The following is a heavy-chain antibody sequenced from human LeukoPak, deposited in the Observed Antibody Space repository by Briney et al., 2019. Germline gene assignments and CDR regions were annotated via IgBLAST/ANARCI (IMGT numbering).Heavy chain of an antibody. CDR1: GFTFSSYA. D-gene: IGHD2-21*01. Sequence: PGGSLRLSCAASGFTFSSYAMHWVRQAPGKGLEWVAVISYDGSNKYYADSVKGRFTISRDNSKNTLFLQMNRLRDDDTAVYYCAKVDCGATGCRRFDLWGRGTLVTVSS. CDR2: ISYDGSNK. J-gene: IGHJ2*01. CDR3: AKVDCGATGCRRFDL. V-gene: IGHV3-30*04.